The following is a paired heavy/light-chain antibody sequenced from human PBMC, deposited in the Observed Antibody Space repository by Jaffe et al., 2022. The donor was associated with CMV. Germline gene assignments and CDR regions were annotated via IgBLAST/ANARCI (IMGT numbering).Heavy chain of an antibody. Sequence: QVQLQESGPGLVKPSETLSLTCTVSGGSIIGYYWNWIRQSPGKGLEWIGYIYSSGITSSNPSLKSRLTISVDTSKNQFSLKVNSVTAADTAVYYCARSKSGTTWSFDYWGQGTLVTVSS. D-gene: IGHD1-1*01. V-gene: IGHV4-59*01. J-gene: IGHJ4*02. CDR3: ARSKSGTTWSFDY. CDR1: GGSIIGYY. CDR2: IYSSGIT.
Light chain of an antibody. CDR1: QSVLYSSNNKNY. Sequence: DIVMTQSPDSLAMSLGERATINCKSSQSVLYSSNNKNYLTWYQQKPGQPPKLLIYWASTRESGVPDRFSGSGSGTDFNFTISSLQAEDVAVYYCQQSYSNPWTFGQGTKVEIK. CDR2: WAS. J-gene: IGKJ1*01. V-gene: IGKV4-1*01. CDR3: QQSYSNPWT.